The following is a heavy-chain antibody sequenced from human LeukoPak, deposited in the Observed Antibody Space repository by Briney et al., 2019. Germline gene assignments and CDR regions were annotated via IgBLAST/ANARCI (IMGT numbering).Heavy chain of an antibody. J-gene: IGHJ5*02. Sequence: ASVKVSCKASVYTFTSYYMHWVRQAPGQGLEWMGIINPSGGSTSYAQKFQGRVTMTRDTSTSTVYMELSSLRSEDTAVYYCARDENYDFWSGYYAPYNWFDPWGQGTLVTVSS. CDR3: ARDENYDFWSGYYAPYNWFDP. CDR2: INPSGGST. V-gene: IGHV1-46*01. CDR1: VYTFTSYY. D-gene: IGHD3-3*01.